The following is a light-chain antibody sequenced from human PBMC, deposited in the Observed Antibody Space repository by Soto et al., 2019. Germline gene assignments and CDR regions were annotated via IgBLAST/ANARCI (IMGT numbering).Light chain of an antibody. CDR2: DVS. V-gene: IGLV2-8*01. CDR1: SSDVGGYNY. J-gene: IGLJ1*01. CDR3: SSYTGSNNYV. Sequence: QSALTQPPSASGSPGQSVTISCTGTSSDVGGYNYVSWYQQYPGKAPKLMIYDVSKRPSGVPDRFSGSRSGNTASLTVSGLQAEDEADYYCSSYTGSNNYVLGTGTKVTVL.